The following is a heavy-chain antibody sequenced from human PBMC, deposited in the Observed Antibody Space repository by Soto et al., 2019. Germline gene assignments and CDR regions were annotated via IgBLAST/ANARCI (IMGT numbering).Heavy chain of an antibody. CDR2: ISYDGSNK. CDR1: GFTFSSYG. Sequence: GGSLRLSCAASGFTFSSYGMHWVRQAPGKGLEWVAVISYDGSNKYYADSVKGRFTISRDNSKNTLYLQMNSLRAEDPAVYYCARQTQGANGPFDYWGQGTLVTVSS. V-gene: IGHV3-30*03. CDR3: ARQTQGANGPFDY. J-gene: IGHJ4*02. D-gene: IGHD2-8*01.